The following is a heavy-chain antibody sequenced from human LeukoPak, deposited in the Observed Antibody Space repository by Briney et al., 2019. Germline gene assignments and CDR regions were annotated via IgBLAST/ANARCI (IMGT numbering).Heavy chain of an antibody. D-gene: IGHD3-10*01. CDR2: ISSSSSYI. CDR3: ARAGVWFGESLSAQYYMDV. CDR1: GFTFSSYS. Sequence: GGSPRLSCAASGFTFSSYSMSWVRQAPGKGLEWVSSISSSSSYIYYADSVKGRFTISRDNAKNSLYLQMNSLRAEDTAVYYCARAGVWFGESLSAQYYMDVWGKGTTVTISS. J-gene: IGHJ6*03. V-gene: IGHV3-21*01.